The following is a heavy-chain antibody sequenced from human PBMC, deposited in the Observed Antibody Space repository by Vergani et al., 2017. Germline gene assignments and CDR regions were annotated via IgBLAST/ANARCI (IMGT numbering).Heavy chain of an antibody. CDR2: INHSGST. D-gene: IGHD3-22*01. Sequence: QVQLQQWGAGLLKPSETLCLTCAVYGGSFSGYYWNWIRQPPGKGLEWIGEINHSGSTNYNPSLKSRVTISFDTSKNQFSLKLYSVTAADTAVYYCARGKMNYYDXSGYYYRYYYGMDVWGQGTTVTVSS. V-gene: IGHV4-34*01. J-gene: IGHJ6*02. CDR1: GGSFSGYY. CDR3: ARGKMNYYDXSGYYYRYYYGMDV.